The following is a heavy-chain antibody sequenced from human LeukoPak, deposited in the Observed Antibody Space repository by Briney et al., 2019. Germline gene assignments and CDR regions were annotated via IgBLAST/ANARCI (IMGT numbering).Heavy chain of an antibody. CDR1: GYTFTGYY. CDR2: INPNSGGT. D-gene: IGHD3-10*01. J-gene: IGHJ5*02. CDR3: ARLSGFSYYYGSGSPNWFDP. V-gene: IGHV1-2*02. Sequence: ASVKVSCKASGYTFTGYYMHWVRQAPGQGLEWMGWINPNSGGTNYAQKFQGRVTMTRDTSISTAYMELSRLRSDNTAVYYCARLSGFSYYYGSGSPNWFDPWGQGTLVTVSS.